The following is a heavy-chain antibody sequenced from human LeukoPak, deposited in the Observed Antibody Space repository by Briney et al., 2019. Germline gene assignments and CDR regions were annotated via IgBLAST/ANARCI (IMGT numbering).Heavy chain of an antibody. Sequence: GGSLRLSCAASGFTSSSYAMSWVRQAPGKGLEWVSAISGSGGSTYYADSVKGRFTISRDNSKNTLYLQMNSLRAEDTAVYYCAKGDGGSGWYSKGYYFDYWGQGTLVTVSS. D-gene: IGHD6-19*01. CDR3: AKGDGGSGWYSKGYYFDY. CDR1: GFTSSSYA. CDR2: ISGSGGST. J-gene: IGHJ4*02. V-gene: IGHV3-23*01.